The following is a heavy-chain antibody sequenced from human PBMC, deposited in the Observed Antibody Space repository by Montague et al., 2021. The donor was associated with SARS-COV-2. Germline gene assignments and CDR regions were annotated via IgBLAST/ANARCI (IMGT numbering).Heavy chain of an antibody. CDR1: GVSISSYY. Sequence: SETLSLTCTVSGVSISSYYWTWIRQPPGKGLEWIGFIYYSGSTNYNPSLKSRVTISVDTSKNQFSLKLSSVTAADTAVYYCAKQALTRYRTSTTYFGAAFDIWGQGTMVTVSS. CDR2: IYYSGST. V-gene: IGHV4-59*08. CDR3: AKQALTRYRTSTTYFGAAFDI. J-gene: IGHJ3*02. D-gene: IGHD2-2*01.